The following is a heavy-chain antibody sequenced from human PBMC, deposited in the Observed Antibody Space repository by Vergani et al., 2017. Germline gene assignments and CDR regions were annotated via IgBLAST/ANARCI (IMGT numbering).Heavy chain of an antibody. D-gene: IGHD3-10*01. CDR3: ARDRKRVRGVDYGMDV. Sequence: QVQLQESGPGLVKPSETLSLTCTVSGGSISSGDYYWSWIRQPPGKGLEWIGYIYYSGSTYYNPSLESRVTISVDTSKNQFSLKLSSVTAADTAVYYCARDRKRVRGVDYGMDVWGQGTTVTVSS. J-gene: IGHJ6*02. V-gene: IGHV4-30-4*01. CDR1: GGSISSGDYY. CDR2: IYYSGST.